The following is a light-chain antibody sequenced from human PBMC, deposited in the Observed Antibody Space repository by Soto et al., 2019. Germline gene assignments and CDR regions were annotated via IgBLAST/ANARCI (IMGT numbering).Light chain of an antibody. J-gene: IGLJ1*01. CDR3: VSWDDSLSGLV. V-gene: IGLV1-47*02. Sequence: QAVVTQPPSASGTPGQRVTISCSGRSANIGNNYVCWYQHLPGTAPKLLIYSNNQRPSGVPDRFSGSKSGTSGSLAISGLRSEDEADYYCVSWDDSLSGLVFGTGTKVTVL. CDR2: SNN. CDR1: SANIGNNY.